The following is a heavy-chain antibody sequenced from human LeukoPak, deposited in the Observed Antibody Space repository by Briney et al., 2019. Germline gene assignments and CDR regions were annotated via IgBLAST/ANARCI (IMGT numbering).Heavy chain of an antibody. CDR3: TREAPGGDYYDSSGYGTSY. V-gene: IGHV3-49*04. J-gene: IGHJ4*02. D-gene: IGHD3-22*01. CDR2: IRSKPYGGTT. Sequence: GGSLRLSCAASGFTFSSYGMSWVRQAPGKGLEWVGFIRSKPYGGTTEYAASVKGRFTISRDDSKSIAYLQMTSLKTEDTAVYYCTREAPGGDYYDSSGYGTSYWGQGTLVTVSS. CDR1: GFTFSSYG.